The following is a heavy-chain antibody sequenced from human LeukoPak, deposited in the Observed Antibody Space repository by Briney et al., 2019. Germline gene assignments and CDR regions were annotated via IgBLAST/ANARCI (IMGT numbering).Heavy chain of an antibody. Sequence: PGGSLRLSCTVSGFTVSTNSMSWVRQAPGKGLEWVSFIYSDNTHYSDSVKGRFTISRDNSKNTLYLQMNSLRAEDTAVYYCARPWTDFWSTDAFDIWGQGTMVTVSS. V-gene: IGHV3-66*02. CDR1: GFTVSTNS. CDR2: IYSDNT. D-gene: IGHD3-3*01. J-gene: IGHJ3*02. CDR3: ARPWTDFWSTDAFDI.